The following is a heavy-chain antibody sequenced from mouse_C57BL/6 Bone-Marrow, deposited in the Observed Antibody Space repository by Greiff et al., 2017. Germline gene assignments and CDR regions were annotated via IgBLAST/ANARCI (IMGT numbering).Heavy chain of an antibody. J-gene: IGHJ1*03. D-gene: IGHD1-1*01. V-gene: IGHV1-64*01. CDR3: ARKTTVVAHWYCDV. Sequence: QVQLQQPGAELVKPGASVKLSCKASGYTFTSYWMHWVKQRPGQGLEWIGMIHPNSGSTNYNEKFKSKATLTVDKSSSTAYMQLSSLTSEDSAVYYCARKTTVVAHWYCDVWGTGTTVTVSS. CDR1: GYTFTSYW. CDR2: IHPNSGST.